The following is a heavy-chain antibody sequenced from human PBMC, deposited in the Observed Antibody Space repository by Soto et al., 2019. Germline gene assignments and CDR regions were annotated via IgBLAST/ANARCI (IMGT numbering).Heavy chain of an antibody. Sequence: VPLVESGGGLVKPGGSLRLSCAASGFTFSSYSMNWVRQAPGKGLEWVSSISSSSSYIYYADSVKGRFTISRDNAKNSLSLQMNSLRAEDTAVYYCARDPTGYYDSSGYLDWGQGTLVTVSS. V-gene: IGHV3-21*01. J-gene: IGHJ4*02. CDR3: ARDPTGYYDSSGYLD. CDR2: ISSSSSYI. D-gene: IGHD3-22*01. CDR1: GFTFSSYS.